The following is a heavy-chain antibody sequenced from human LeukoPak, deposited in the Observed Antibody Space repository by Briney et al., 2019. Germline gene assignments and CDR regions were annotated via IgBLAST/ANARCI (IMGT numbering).Heavy chain of an antibody. J-gene: IGHJ3*02. CDR2: GYYTGST. D-gene: IGHD4-17*01. CDR1: GGSISTYY. V-gene: IGHV4-59*01. Sequence: PSETLSLTCTVSGGSISTYYWSWIRQPPGMGLEWIGFGYYTGSTTYSPSFKSRVTISVNTSKNQFSLSLGAMSAADTAVYYCARSGTLHYGDDVYDIWGQGTMVSVSS. CDR3: ARSGTLHYGDDVYDI.